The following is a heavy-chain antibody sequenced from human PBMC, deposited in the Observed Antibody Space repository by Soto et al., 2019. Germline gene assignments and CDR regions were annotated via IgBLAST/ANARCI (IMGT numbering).Heavy chain of an antibody. J-gene: IGHJ4*02. CDR3: GRAID. D-gene: IGHD2-21*01. Sequence: QVQLVESGGGVVQPGRSLRLSCAASGFSFGTYAMHWFRQAPGKGLEWVAVISFDVNNKYYADSVKGRFTISRDNSKNTVFLQMNSLRLEDTAVYYCGRAIDWGQGTLVTVSS. CDR1: GFSFGTYA. CDR2: ISFDVNNK. V-gene: IGHV3-30-3*01.